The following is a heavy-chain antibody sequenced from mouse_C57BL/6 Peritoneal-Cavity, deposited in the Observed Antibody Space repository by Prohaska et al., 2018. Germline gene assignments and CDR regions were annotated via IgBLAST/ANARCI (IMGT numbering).Heavy chain of an antibody. CDR1: GYTFTSYW. CDR2: IDPSDSYT. CDR3: ALYGNYGN. Sequence: QVQLQQPWAELVKPGASVKLSCKASGYTFTSYWMQWVKQRPGQGLEWIGEIDPSDSYTNYNQKFKGKATLTVDTSSSTAYMQLSSLTSEDSAVYYCALYGNYGNWGQGTLVTVSA. V-gene: IGHV1-50*01. J-gene: IGHJ3*01. D-gene: IGHD2-1*01.